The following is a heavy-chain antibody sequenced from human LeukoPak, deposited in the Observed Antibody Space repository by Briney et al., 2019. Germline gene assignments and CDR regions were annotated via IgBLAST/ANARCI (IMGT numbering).Heavy chain of an antibody. CDR1: GGSISSGDYY. CDR2: IYYSGST. CDR3: ARDIVVVPAATGPYYYYGMDV. Sequence: KASETLSLTCTVSGGSISSGDYYWSWIRQPPGKGLERIGYIYYSGSTYYNPPLKSRVTISVDTSKNQFSLKLSSVTAADTAVYYCARDIVVVPAATGPYYYYGMDVWGQGTTVTVSS. V-gene: IGHV4-30-4*01. J-gene: IGHJ6*02. D-gene: IGHD2-2*01.